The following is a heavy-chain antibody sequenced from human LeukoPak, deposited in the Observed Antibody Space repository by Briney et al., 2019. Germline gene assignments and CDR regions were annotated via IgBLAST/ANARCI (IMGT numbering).Heavy chain of an antibody. CDR2: IIPIFGTA. J-gene: IGHJ4*02. V-gene: IGHV1-69*13. Sequence: ASVKVSCKASGGTFSSYAISWVRQAPGQGLEWMGGIIPIFGTANYAQKFQGRVTITADESTSTAYMELSSLRSEDTAVYYCARAEDYSSSWYWWGQGTLVTVSS. CDR3: ARAEDYSSSWYW. CDR1: GGTFSSYA. D-gene: IGHD6-13*01.